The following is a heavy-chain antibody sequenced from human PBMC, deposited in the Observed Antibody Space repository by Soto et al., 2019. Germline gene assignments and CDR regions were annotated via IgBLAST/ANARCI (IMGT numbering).Heavy chain of an antibody. CDR2: IWNDGSNK. J-gene: IGHJ4*02. CDR3: ARESITMVRGVDY. D-gene: IGHD3-10*01. CDR1: GLTFSSYG. V-gene: IGHV3-33*01. Sequence: QVQLVESGGGVVQPGRSLRLSCAASGLTFSSYGMHWARQAPGKGLEWVAVIWNDGSNKYYADSVKGRFTISRDNSKNTLYLQMNSLRAEDTAVYYCARESITMVRGVDYWGQGTLVTVSS.